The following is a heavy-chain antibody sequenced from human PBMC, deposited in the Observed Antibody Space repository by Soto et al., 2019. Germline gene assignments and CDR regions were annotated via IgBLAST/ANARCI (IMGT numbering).Heavy chain of an antibody. D-gene: IGHD6-13*01. J-gene: IGHJ6*02. CDR3: ATLGRIAAAPLMDV. CDR2: ISGSGGST. CDR1: GFTFSSYA. Sequence: SLRLSCAASGFTFSSYAMSWVRQAPGKGLEWVSAISGSGGSTYYADSVKGRFTISRDNSKNTLYLQMNSLRAEDTAVYYCATLGRIAAAPLMDVWGQGTTVTVSS. V-gene: IGHV3-23*01.